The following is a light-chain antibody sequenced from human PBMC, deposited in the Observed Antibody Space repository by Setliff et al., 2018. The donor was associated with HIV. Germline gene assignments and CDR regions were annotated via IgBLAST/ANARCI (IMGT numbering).Light chain of an antibody. CDR2: EVS. J-gene: IGLJ1*01. V-gene: IGLV2-8*01. CDR1: SSDVGGYNY. CDR3: SSYTSSTPLYV. Sequence: QSVLTQPPSASGSPGQSVTISCTGTSSDVGGYNYVSWYQQHPGKAPKLMIYEVSQRPSGVPDRFSGSKSGNTASLTVSGLQAEDEADYYCSSYTSSTPLYVFGTGTKVTVL.